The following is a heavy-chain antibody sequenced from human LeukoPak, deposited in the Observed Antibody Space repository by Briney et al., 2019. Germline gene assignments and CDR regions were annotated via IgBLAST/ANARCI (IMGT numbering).Heavy chain of an antibody. Sequence: PGRSLRLSCAASGFTFSSYGMHWVRQAPGKGLEWVAFIRYDGSNKYYADSVKGRFTISRDNSKNTLYLQMNSLRAEDTAVYYCAKGSGGDFDAFDIWGQGTMVTVSS. CDR3: AKGSGGDFDAFDI. V-gene: IGHV3-30*02. J-gene: IGHJ3*02. CDR1: GFTFSSYG. CDR2: IRYDGSNK. D-gene: IGHD2-21*02.